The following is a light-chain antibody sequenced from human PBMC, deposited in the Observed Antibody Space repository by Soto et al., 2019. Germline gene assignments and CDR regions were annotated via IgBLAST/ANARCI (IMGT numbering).Light chain of an antibody. V-gene: IGKV1-5*01. CDR2: AAS. J-gene: IGKJ5*01. CDR1: QSMSSW. Sequence: DIQMTQSPSTLSASVGDRVTITCRASQSMSSWLAWYQQKPGKAPKLLIYAASTLESGVPSRFSATVSGTEFSLTITSLQPEDFATYYCQQLFDSPITFGQGTRLEIK. CDR3: QQLFDSPIT.